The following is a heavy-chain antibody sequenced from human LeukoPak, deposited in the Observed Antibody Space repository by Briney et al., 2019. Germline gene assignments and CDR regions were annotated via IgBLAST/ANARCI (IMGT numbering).Heavy chain of an antibody. CDR2: IGTGGDT. CDR3: ARGSNLGFEP. V-gene: IGHV3-13*04. D-gene: IGHD5-24*01. J-gene: IGHJ5*02. Sequence: AGRSLRLSCAASGFTFSSYDMHWVRQPAGEGLQWVSGIGTGGDTYYAGSVKGRFTISRENAKNSLYLQMNSLRGDDTAVYFCARGSNLGFEPWGQGTLVTVSS. CDR1: GFTFSSYD.